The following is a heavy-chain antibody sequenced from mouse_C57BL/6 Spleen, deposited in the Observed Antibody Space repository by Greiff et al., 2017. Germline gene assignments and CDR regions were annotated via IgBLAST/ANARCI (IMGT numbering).Heavy chain of an antibody. Sequence: QVQLQQSGAELVRPGTSVKVSCKASGYAFTNYLIEWVKQRPGQGLEWIGVINPGSGGTNYNEKFKGKATLTADKSSSTAYMQLSSLTSEDSAVYFCERDYYGSSQSLAYWGPGTLVPV. D-gene: IGHD1-1*01. J-gene: IGHJ3*01. CDR1: GYAFTNYL. CDR3: ERDYYGSSQSLAY. CDR2: INPGSGGT. V-gene: IGHV1-54*01.